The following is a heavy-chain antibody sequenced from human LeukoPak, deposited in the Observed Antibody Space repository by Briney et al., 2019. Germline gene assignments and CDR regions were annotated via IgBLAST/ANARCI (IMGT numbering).Heavy chain of an antibody. J-gene: IGHJ4*02. V-gene: IGHV1-8*01. CDR2: MNPNSGNT. CDR1: GYTFTSYD. D-gene: IGHD1-26*01. Sequence: ASVKVSCKASGYTFTSYDINWVRQATGQGLEWMGWMNPNSGNTGYAQKFQGRVTMTRNTSISTAYMELSSLRSEDTAGYYCARDQNTGGVGATWGQGTLVTVSS. CDR3: ARDQNTGGVGAT.